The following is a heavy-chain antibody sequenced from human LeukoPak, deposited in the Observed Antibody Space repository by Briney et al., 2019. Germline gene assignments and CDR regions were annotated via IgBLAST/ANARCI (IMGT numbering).Heavy chain of an antibody. Sequence: GGSLRLSCAASGFTFRSYNMHWVRQPTGKGLEWVASIGTSGDSYHAESVKGRFTISGDDAKNFLYLQMNSLRAGDTALYYCVRDGDGYDYWGQGTLVTVSS. D-gene: IGHD2-21*02. CDR3: VRDGDGYDY. V-gene: IGHV3-13*01. CDR1: GFTFRSYN. CDR2: IGTSGDS. J-gene: IGHJ4*02.